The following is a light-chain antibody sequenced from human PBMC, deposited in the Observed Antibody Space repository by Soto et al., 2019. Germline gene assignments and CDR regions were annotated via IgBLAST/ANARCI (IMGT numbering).Light chain of an antibody. V-gene: IGKV3-15*01. Sequence: EIVMTQSPATLSVSPGARATLSCRASQSVTSNLAWYQQKPGQAHRLLIYSASTRATGIPARFSGSGSGAEFTLTINSLQSEDFAIYHCQQYNNWPWTFGQGTKVEIK. CDR2: SAS. J-gene: IGKJ1*01. CDR1: QSVTSN. CDR3: QQYNNWPWT.